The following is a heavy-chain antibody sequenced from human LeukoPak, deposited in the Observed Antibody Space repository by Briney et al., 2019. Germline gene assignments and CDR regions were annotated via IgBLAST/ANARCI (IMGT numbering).Heavy chain of an antibody. J-gene: IGHJ5*02. CDR1: GGSFSGYY. CDR2: IYYSGST. Sequence: PSETLSLTCAVYGGSFSGYYWGWIRQPPGKGLEWIGSIYYSGSTYYNPSLKSRVTISVDTSKNQFSLKLSSVTAADTAVYYCATSYDYVWGSYSPWGQGTLVTVSS. D-gene: IGHD3-16*01. V-gene: IGHV4-34*01. CDR3: ATSYDYVWGSYSP.